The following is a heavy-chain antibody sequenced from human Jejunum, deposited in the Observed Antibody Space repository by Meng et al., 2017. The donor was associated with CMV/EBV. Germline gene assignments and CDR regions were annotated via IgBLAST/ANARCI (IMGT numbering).Heavy chain of an antibody. CDR2: INPNTGGT. Sequence: ASGYTFNINYIPWVRQALGQGLEWMGWINPNTGGTNYAQKFQGSVTMTRDTSISTAYMVLTGLRSDDTAIYFCARDLPNYYFSLDYWGQGALVTVSS. CDR3: ARDLPNYYFSLDY. CDR1: GYTFNINY. D-gene: IGHD3-22*01. J-gene: IGHJ4*02. V-gene: IGHV1-2*02.